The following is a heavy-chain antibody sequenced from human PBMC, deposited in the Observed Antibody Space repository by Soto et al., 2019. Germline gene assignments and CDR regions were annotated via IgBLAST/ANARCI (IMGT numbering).Heavy chain of an antibody. J-gene: IGHJ3*02. V-gene: IGHV3-48*01. CDR1: GFTFSSYS. CDR3: ARDLGIVVVAAFDI. Sequence: GGSLRLSCAASGFTFSSYSMNWVRQAPGKGLEWVSYISFSSGTIYYADSVKGRFTISRDNAKNSLYPQMNSLRAEDTAAYYCARDLGIVVVAAFDIWGQGTMVTVPS. CDR2: ISFSSGTI. D-gene: IGHD2-15*01.